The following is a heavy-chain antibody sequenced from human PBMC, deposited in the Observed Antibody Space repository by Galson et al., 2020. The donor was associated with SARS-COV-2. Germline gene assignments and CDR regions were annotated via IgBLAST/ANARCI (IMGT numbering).Heavy chain of an antibody. Sequence: ASVKVYCKVSGYTHTELSMHWVRQAPGKGHEWMGGFDPEDGETIYAQKFQGRVTMTEDTSTDTAYMELSSLRSEDTAVNYCATGGIVGAPSWFDPWGQGTLVTVSS. V-gene: IGHV1-24*01. D-gene: IGHD1-26*01. J-gene: IGHJ5*02. CDR3: ATGGIVGAPSWFDP. CDR2: FDPEDGET. CDR1: GYTHTELS.